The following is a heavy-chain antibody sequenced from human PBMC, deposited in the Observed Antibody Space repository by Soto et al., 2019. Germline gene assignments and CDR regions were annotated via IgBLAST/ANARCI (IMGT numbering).Heavy chain of an antibody. CDR2: IGPYGTNG. CDR3: ARGWDTDVDFHFDY. CDR1: GYTFTTYG. Sequence: QVLLVQSGPEIKKPGASVRVSCEASGYTFTTYGITWVRQAPGQGLEWLGWIGPYGTNGRYSERVQARLTMTTDTSTRTAHMELRSLRSDDTAVYYCARGWDTDVDFHFDYWGQGTLVTVSS. V-gene: IGHV1-18*01. J-gene: IGHJ4*02. D-gene: IGHD1-26*01.